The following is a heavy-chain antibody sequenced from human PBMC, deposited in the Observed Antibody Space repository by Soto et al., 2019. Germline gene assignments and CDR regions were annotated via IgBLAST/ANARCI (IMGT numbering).Heavy chain of an antibody. CDR1: GFTFSSYA. V-gene: IGHV3-23*01. CDR3: AKSRTYCSGGSCYPNYYYYYMDV. CDR2: ISGSGGST. D-gene: IGHD2-15*01. Sequence: GGSLRLSCAASGFTFSSYAMSWVRQAPGKGLEWVSAISGSGGSTYYADSVKGRFTISRDNSKNTLYLQMNSLRAEDTAVYYCAKSRTYCSGGSCYPNYYYYYMDVWGKGTTVTVSS. J-gene: IGHJ6*03.